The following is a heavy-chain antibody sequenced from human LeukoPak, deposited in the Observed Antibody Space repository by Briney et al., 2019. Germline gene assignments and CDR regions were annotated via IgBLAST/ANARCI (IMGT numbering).Heavy chain of an antibody. J-gene: IGHJ4*02. CDR3: ARERVSPHWFDY. V-gene: IGHV1-3*01. Sequence: ASVKVSCKASGYTFTNYSMHWVRQAPGQRLEWMGWINAGNGNTRYSQRFQGRVTLTRDTSASTSYMELSSLTSEDTAVYYYARERVSPHWFDYWGQGTLVTVSS. D-gene: IGHD1-1*01. CDR2: INAGNGNT. CDR1: GYTFTNYS.